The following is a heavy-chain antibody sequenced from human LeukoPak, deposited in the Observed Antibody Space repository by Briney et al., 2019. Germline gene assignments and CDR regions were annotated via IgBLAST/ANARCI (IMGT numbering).Heavy chain of an antibody. CDR2: ISGGSKNT. CDR1: GFTSSRHA. D-gene: IGHD5-12*01. CDR3: AKGPYSGYSTYFDP. J-gene: IGHJ5*02. V-gene: IGHV3-23*01. Sequence: GSPRLSCEASGFTSSRHAMNWVREAPEKGVEWGSGISGGSKNTFYADSVKGRFTISRDNSRNTLYLQMYGLRADDTALYFCAKGPYSGYSTYFDPWGQGTRVIVSS.